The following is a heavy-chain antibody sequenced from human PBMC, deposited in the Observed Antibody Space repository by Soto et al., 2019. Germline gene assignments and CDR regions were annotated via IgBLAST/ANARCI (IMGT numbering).Heavy chain of an antibody. CDR1: GYTFTGYY. Sequence: ASVKVSCKASGYTFTGYYMHWVRQAPGQGLERMGWINPNSGGTNYAQKFQCWVTMTRDTSISTAYMELSRLRSDDTAVYYCSWTLGYCTNGVCSFDYWGQGTLVTVSS. V-gene: IGHV1-2*04. CDR3: SWTLGYCTNGVCSFDY. CDR2: INPNSGGT. D-gene: IGHD2-8*01. J-gene: IGHJ4*02.